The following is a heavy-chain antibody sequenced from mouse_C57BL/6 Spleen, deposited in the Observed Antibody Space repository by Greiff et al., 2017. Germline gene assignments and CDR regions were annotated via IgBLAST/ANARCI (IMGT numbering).Heavy chain of an antibody. V-gene: IGHV5-17*01. CDR1: GFTFSDYG. J-gene: IGHJ3*01. Sequence: EVKLMESGGGLVKPGGSLKLSCAASGFTFSDYGMHWVRQAPEKGLEWVAYISSGSSTIYYADTVKGRFTIYRDNAKNTLFLHMTSLGSEDTAMYYCARDWGFAYWGQGTLVTVSA. CDR3: ARDWGFAY. D-gene: IGHD4-1*01. CDR2: ISSGSSTI.